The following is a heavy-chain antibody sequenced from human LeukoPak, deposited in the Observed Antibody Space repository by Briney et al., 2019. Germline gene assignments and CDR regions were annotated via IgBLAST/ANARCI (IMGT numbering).Heavy chain of an antibody. V-gene: IGHV3-43*01. CDR1: GFNFHDYT. CDR3: ARDSEPHREAAAGLGH. Sequence: GGPLRLSCTASGFNFHDYTMHWVRQTPGKGLEWVALLNWEGETTYYADSVKGRFIISRDTSKDSLYLQMDSLRSEDTALYYCARDSEPHREAAAGLGHWGPGTRVTASS. D-gene: IGHD6-25*01. J-gene: IGHJ4*02. CDR2: LNWEGETT.